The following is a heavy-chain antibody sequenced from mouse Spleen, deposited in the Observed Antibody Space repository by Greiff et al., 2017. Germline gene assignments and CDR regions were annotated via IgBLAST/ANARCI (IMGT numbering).Heavy chain of an antibody. J-gene: IGHJ1*01. CDR2: ISSGGSYT. CDR1: GFTFSSYA. D-gene: IGHD1-1*01. V-gene: IGHV5-9-3*01. Sequence: EVKVVESGGGLVKPGGSLKLSCAASGFTFSSYAMSWVRQTPEKRLEWVATISSGGSYTYYPDSVKGRFTISRDNAKNTLYLQMSSLRSEDTAMYYCARQRDYGSSYGYWYFDVWGAGTTVTVSS. CDR3: ARQRDYGSSYGYWYFDV.